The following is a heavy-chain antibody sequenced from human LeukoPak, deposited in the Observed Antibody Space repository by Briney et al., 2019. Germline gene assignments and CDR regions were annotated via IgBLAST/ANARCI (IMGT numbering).Heavy chain of an antibody. J-gene: IGHJ4*02. D-gene: IGHD5-12*01. Sequence: GGPPRLPCAASGFPFSTYDMNWLPDPTGKALEWVSSISSSGAYIYYADSVKGRFTISRDNAKILLYLQMNSLRAEGTVVYYCSLRTGDYWGQGTLVTVSS. CDR2: ISSSGAYI. CDR1: GFPFSTYD. V-gene: IGHV3-21*01. CDR3: SLRTGDY.